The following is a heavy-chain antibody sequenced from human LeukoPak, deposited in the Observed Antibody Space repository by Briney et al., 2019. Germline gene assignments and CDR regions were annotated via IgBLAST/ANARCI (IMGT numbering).Heavy chain of an antibody. D-gene: IGHD2-15*01. CDR3: VTEPDEVVAAYYGLDV. CDR1: GFTFSDAW. V-gene: IGHV3-15*01. J-gene: IGHJ6*04. CDR2: GKSQSVGATQ. Sequence: GGSLRLSCAACGFTFSDAWMTWLRQDPGKGLEWVGRGKSQSVGATQDYAAFVKGRFTISRDDSQNMLFLQMNGLQTEDTGVYNCVTEPDEVVAAYYGLDVWGKGTTVTVSA.